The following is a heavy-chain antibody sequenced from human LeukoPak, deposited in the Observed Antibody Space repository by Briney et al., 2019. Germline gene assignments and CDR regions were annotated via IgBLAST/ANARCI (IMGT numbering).Heavy chain of an antibody. V-gene: IGHV4-4*07. CDR1: GGSISGYY. CDR2: IYTSGSP. D-gene: IGHD3-3*01. Sequence: PSETLSLTCSVSGGSISGYYWSWIRQPAGKGLEWIGRIYTSGSPNYNPALKSRVTMSIDTSKNQFSLELSSVTAADTAVYYCAKYYDFWSGYYDIWGQGTMVTVSS. CDR3: AKYYDFWSGYYDI. J-gene: IGHJ3*02.